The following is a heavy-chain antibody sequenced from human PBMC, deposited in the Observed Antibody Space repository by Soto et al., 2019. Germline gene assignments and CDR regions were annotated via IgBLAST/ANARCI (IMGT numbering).Heavy chain of an antibody. CDR3: AKDGARLLLYWFDP. V-gene: IGHV3-23*01. CDR2: ISGSDRST. Sequence: GGSLRLSCAASGFTFSDYAMIWVRQAPGKGLEWVSAISGSDRSTYYADSVKGRFTISRDSSKNTLYLQMNSLRAEDTAVYYCAKDGARLLLYWFDPWGQGTLVTVSS. J-gene: IGHJ5*02. D-gene: IGHD2-15*01. CDR1: GFTFSDYA.